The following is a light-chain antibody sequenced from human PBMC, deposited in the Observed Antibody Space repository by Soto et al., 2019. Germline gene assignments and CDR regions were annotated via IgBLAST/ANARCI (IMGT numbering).Light chain of an antibody. V-gene: IGLV2-14*01. J-gene: IGLJ1*01. Sequence: FSLTQPASVSEPPGQSSTSSCTGTSSDAGAYNYVSWYQQHPGKAPKLMIYEVSNRPSGVSNRFSGSKSGNTASLTISGLQAEDEADYYCSSYTSSSTPYVFGTGTKATLL. CDR1: SSDAGAYNY. CDR3: SSYTSSSTPYV. CDR2: EVS.